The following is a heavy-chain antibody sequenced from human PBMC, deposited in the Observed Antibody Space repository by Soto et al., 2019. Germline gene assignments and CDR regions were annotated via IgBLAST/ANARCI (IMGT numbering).Heavy chain of an antibody. D-gene: IGHD2-2*01. J-gene: IGHJ6*02. CDR2: IYYSGST. CDR1: GGSISSCGYY. CDR3: ARASYCSSTSCYVANYYYYGMDV. V-gene: IGHV4-31*11. Sequence: PSETLSLTCAVSGGSISSCGYYWSWIRQHPGKGLEWIGYIYYSGSTYYNPSLKSRVTISVDTSKNQFSLKLSSVTAADTAVYYCARASYCSSTSCYVANYYYYGMDVWGQGTTVTVSS.